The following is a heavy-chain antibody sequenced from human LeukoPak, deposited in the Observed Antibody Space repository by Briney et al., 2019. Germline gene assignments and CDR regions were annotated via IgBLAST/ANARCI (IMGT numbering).Heavy chain of an antibody. V-gene: IGHV3-21*03. Sequence: PGGSLRLSCAGSGFTFSSYHMNWVRQAPGKGLEWVSSISTSSSYIYYADSVKGRFTISRDNARNSLYLQMNSLKSEDTAVYYCTTIRGFCGGRSCLGYWGQGTLVTVSS. CDR2: ISTSSSYI. D-gene: IGHD2-15*01. CDR3: TTIRGFCGGRSCLGY. CDR1: GFTFSSYH. J-gene: IGHJ4*02.